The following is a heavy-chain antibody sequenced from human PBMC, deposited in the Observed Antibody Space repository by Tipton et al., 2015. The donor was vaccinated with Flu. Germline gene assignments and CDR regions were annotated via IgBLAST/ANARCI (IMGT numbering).Heavy chain of an antibody. CDR3: ARDGGFGLPLYYYYYMDV. Sequence: TLSLTCTVSGGSISSYYWSWIRQPAGKGLEWIGRIYTSGSTNYNPSLKSRVTMSVDTSKNQFSLKLSSVTAADTAVYYCARDGGFGLPLYYYYYMDVWGKGTTVTVSS. CDR2: IYTSGST. J-gene: IGHJ6*03. CDR1: GGSISSYY. D-gene: IGHD3-3*01. V-gene: IGHV4-4*07.